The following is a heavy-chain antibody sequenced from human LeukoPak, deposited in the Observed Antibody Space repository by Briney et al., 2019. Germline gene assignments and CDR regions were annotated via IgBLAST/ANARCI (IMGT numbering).Heavy chain of an antibody. Sequence: PGGSLRLSCAASGFTFSDYHMSWIRQAPGKGLEWVSYISSSGSTIYYADSVMGRFTISRDNAKNSVYLQMNSLRAEDTAVYYCARDYIYGSGSSHRGYYYYMDVWGEGTTVTVSS. CDR3: ARDYIYGSGSSHRGYYYYMDV. CDR2: ISSSGSTI. D-gene: IGHD3-10*01. V-gene: IGHV3-11*01. CDR1: GFTFSDYH. J-gene: IGHJ6*03.